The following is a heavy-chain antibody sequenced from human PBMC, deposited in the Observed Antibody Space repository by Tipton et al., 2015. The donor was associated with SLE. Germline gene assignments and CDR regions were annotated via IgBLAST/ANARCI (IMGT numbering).Heavy chain of an antibody. J-gene: IGHJ4*02. Sequence: TLSLTCTVSGGSVPSYFWSWMRQSPGKGLEWIGYMYYSGSTNYNPSLKSRVTISIDMSKNQFSLKLSSVTAADTAVYYCGRGKDFWGQGTLVTVSS. CDR3: GRGKDF. CDR1: GGSVPSYF. CDR2: MYYSGST. V-gene: IGHV4-59*02.